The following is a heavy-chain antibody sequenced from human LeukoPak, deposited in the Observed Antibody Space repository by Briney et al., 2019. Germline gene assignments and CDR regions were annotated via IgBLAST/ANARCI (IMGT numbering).Heavy chain of an antibody. Sequence: GGSLRLSCAASGFTISRSAMTWVRQTPGKGLDWVSSISSSGNTYYADSVKGRFTISRDNSQNMLYLQMNSLRAEDTAVYYCVKGRISEDGLDFWGQGTLVTVSS. CDR2: ISSSGNT. CDR3: VKGRISEDGLDF. D-gene: IGHD6-13*01. CDR1: GFTISRSA. J-gene: IGHJ4*02. V-gene: IGHV3-23*01.